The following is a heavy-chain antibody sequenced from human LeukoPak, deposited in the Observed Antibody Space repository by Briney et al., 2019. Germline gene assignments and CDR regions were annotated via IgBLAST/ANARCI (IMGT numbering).Heavy chain of an antibody. J-gene: IGHJ2*01. V-gene: IGHV4-39*01. CDR3: ARHVLSGYLNYWYFDL. D-gene: IGHD3-3*01. Sequence: SETLSLTCTVSGGSISSSSYCWGWIRQPPGKGLEWIGSIYYSGSTYYNPSLKSRVTISVDTSKNQFSLKLSSVTAADTAVYYCARHVLSGYLNYWYFDLWGRGTLVTVSS. CDR2: IYYSGST. CDR1: GGSISSSSYC.